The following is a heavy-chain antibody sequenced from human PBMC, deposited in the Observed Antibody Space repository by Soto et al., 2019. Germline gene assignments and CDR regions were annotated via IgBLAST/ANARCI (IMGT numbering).Heavy chain of an antibody. CDR3: ALETVGGASVHVFDI. J-gene: IGHJ3*02. V-gene: IGHV3-48*01. D-gene: IGHD1-26*01. CDR1: GFTFSIYS. CDR2: IMPGSRHI. Sequence: EVQLVESGGGLLQPGGSLRLTCAASGFTFSIYSMNWVRQAPGKGLEWVSYIMPGSRHIFYADSVKGRFTISRANDKNSLYLQMTRVRAEDTALYYCALETVGGASVHVFDIWGQGAMVTVSS.